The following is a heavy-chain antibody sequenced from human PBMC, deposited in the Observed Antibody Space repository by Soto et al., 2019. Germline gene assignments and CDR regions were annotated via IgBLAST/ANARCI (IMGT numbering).Heavy chain of an antibody. D-gene: IGHD6-6*01. J-gene: IGHJ5*02. Sequence: PWGVLRLSCAASGFTFSSYAMSWVRQAPGKGLEWVSAISGSGGSTYYADSVKGRFTISRDNSKNTLYLQMNSLRAEDTAVYYCAKDRFEKGRIAARPDGNWFXPWGQGTLVXVSS. V-gene: IGHV3-23*01. CDR3: AKDRFEKGRIAARPDGNWFXP. CDR2: ISGSGGST. CDR1: GFTFSSYA.